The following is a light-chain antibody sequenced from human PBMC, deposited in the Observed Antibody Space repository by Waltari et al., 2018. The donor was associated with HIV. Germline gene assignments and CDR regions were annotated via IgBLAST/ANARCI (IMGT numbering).Light chain of an antibody. V-gene: IGLV1-47*01. CDR3: ASWDDNLGHWI. Sequence: QPKMTQAPSASKTPGQRITMSCSGTKSNIGNHFNYWYQQIAGAAPRLVMARNDQRPAGVPDRFSGTKSGTSAFLAITGLRLDDEATYFCASWDDNLGHWIFGGGTKLTVL. CDR1: KSNIGNHF. CDR2: RND. J-gene: IGLJ2*01.